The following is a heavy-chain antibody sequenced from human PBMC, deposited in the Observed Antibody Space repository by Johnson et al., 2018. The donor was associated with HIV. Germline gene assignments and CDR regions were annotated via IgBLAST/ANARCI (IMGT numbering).Heavy chain of an antibody. Sequence: VQLVESGGGVVQPGRSLRLSCAASGFSFDDYGMGWVRQVPGKGVEWVSGINWNGGSTGYADSVKGRFTISRDNAKKSLFLQMSSLRAEDTALYYCARDFVAFGECTAFDVWGQGTMVTVSS. CDR2: INWNGGST. V-gene: IGHV3-20*04. CDR1: GFSFDDYG. J-gene: IGHJ3*01. CDR3: ARDFVAFGECTAFDV. D-gene: IGHD3-10*01.